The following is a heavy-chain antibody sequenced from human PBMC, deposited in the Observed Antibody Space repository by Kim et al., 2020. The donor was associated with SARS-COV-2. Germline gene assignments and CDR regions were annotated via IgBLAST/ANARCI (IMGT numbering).Heavy chain of an antibody. J-gene: IGHJ2*01. D-gene: IGHD3-22*01. CDR3: AKGALRMTMIVVVGDWSFDL. Sequence: GRSTISRDNTKNTLYLQMNSLRAEDTAVYYCAKGALRMTMIVVVGDWSFDLWGRGTLVTVSS. V-gene: IGHV3-23*01.